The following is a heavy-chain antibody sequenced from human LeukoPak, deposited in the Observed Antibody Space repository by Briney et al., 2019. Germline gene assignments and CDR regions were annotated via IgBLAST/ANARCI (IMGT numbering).Heavy chain of an antibody. J-gene: IGHJ4*02. CDR1: GGTFSSYA. D-gene: IGHD5-18*01. Sequence: SVKVSCKASGGTFSSYAISWVRQAPGQGLEWMGRIIPILGIANYAQKFQGRVTITADKSTSTAYMELSSLRSEDTAVYYCARVDTAMVIDYWGQGTLVIVCS. V-gene: IGHV1-69*04. CDR3: ARVDTAMVIDY. CDR2: IIPILGIA.